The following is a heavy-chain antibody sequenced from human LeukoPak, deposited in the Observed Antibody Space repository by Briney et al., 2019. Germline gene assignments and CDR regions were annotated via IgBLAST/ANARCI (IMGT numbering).Heavy chain of an antibody. CDR3: ARSAGDCGDGVCYSYSWFDP. CDR2: IYPDDSDT. Sequence: GESLKISCKGSGHSFTNSWIAWVRQKPGKGLEWMGIIYPDDSDTRYNPSFQGQVTISADKSISTSYLQWSSLKVSDTATYYCARSAGDCGDGVCYSYSWFDPWGQGTLVVVSS. V-gene: IGHV5-51*01. CDR1: GHSFTNSW. J-gene: IGHJ5*02. D-gene: IGHD2-15*01.